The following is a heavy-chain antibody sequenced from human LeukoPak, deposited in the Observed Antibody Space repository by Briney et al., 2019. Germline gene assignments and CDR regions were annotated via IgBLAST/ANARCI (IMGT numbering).Heavy chain of an antibody. J-gene: IGHJ4*02. CDR1: GGSISSGGYY. D-gene: IGHD6-13*01. Sequence: SQTLSLTCTVSGGSISSGGYYWSWIRQPPGKGLEWIGYIYHSGSTNYNPSLKSRVNISIDPSENHISLKLTSVTAADTAVYYCARGAGVRQQQLALWGQGILVTVSS. CDR3: ARGAGVRQQQLAL. V-gene: IGHV4-30-2*01. CDR2: IYHSGST.